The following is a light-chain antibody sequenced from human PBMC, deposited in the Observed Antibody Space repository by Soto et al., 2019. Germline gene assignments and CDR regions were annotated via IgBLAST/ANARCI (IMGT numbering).Light chain of an antibody. CDR2: RAS. CDR1: QSVDSL. Sequence: IVMTHSPATLSVSPGETATLSFKTSQSVDSLLAWYQQKPGQAPRLLIYRASTRTTGIPARFSGSGSGTEFTLTINSLRSEDFAVYYCQQYNNWPITFGQGTRLEIK. CDR3: QQYNNWPIT. J-gene: IGKJ5*01. V-gene: IGKV3-15*01.